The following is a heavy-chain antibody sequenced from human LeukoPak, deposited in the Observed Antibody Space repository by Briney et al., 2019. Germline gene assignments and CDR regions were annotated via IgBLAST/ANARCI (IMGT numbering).Heavy chain of an antibody. CDR1: GGSISSSSYY. D-gene: IGHD4-23*01. J-gene: IGHJ4*02. CDR2: IYYSGST. CDR3: ARDYGGNSHSWYFDY. Sequence: SETLSRTCTVSGGSISSSSYYWGWIRQPPGKGLEWIGSIYYSGSTYYNPSLKSRVTISVDTSKNQFSLKLSSVTAADTAVYYCARDYGGNSHSWYFDYWGQGTLVTVSS. V-gene: IGHV4-39*02.